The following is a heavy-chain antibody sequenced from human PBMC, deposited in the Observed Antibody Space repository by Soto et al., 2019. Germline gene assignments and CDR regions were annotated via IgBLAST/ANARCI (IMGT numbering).Heavy chain of an antibody. CDR2: ISGSAAST. D-gene: IGHD2-15*01. Sequence: EVHLLESGGDLVQPGGSLRLSCAASGFTFSNYAMSWVRRAPGKGLDWVSGISGSAASTFYADSVKGRFTISRDNSKNTQNLQMNSLRAEDTAVYYCTKWTGRYCSGGRCYLDDPFDYWGQGTLVTVSS. CDR3: TKWTGRYCSGGRCYLDDPFDY. V-gene: IGHV3-23*01. J-gene: IGHJ4*02. CDR1: GFTFSNYA.